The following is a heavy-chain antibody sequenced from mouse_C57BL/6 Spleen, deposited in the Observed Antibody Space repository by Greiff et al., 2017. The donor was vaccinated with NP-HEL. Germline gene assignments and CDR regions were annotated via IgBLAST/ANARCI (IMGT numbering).Heavy chain of an antibody. CDR3: ARNSHYYGSSYVGAMDY. D-gene: IGHD1-1*01. CDR1: GFSLTSYG. Sequence: VKLMESGPGLVQPSQSLSITCTVSGFSLTSYGVHWVRQSPGKGLEWLGVIWSGGSTDYNAAFISRLSISKDNSKSQVFFKMNSLQADDTAIYYCARNSHYYGSSYVGAMDYWGQGTSVTVSS. J-gene: IGHJ4*01. V-gene: IGHV2-2*01. CDR2: IWSGGST.